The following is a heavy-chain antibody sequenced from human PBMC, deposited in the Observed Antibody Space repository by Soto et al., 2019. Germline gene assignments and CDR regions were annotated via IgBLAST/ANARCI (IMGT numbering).Heavy chain of an antibody. V-gene: IGHV4-31*03. CDR2: IYYSGST. D-gene: IGHD2-21*02. CDR1: GGSISRGGYY. Sequence: SETLSLTCTVSGGSISRGGYYWSWIRQHPGKGLEWIGNIYYSGSTYYTPSLKSRVTISLDTSKNQFSLKLRSVTAADTAVFYVARAFWGGDCYSRGLHGLDPGGGGTLVTVSS. CDR3: ARAFWGGDCYSRGLHGLDP. J-gene: IGHJ5*02.